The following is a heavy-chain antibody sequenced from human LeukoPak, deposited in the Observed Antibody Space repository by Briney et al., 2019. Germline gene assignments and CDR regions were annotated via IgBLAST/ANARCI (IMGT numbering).Heavy chain of an antibody. J-gene: IGHJ3*02. Sequence: SETLSLTCAVYGGSFSGYYWSWIRQPPGKGLEWIGSIYYSGSTYYNPSLKSRVTISVDTSKNQFSLKLSSVTAADTAVYYCARDRSGSYYYAFDIWGQGTMVTVSS. D-gene: IGHD1-26*01. CDR3: ARDRSGSYYYAFDI. CDR1: GGSFSGYY. CDR2: IYYSGST. V-gene: IGHV4-34*01.